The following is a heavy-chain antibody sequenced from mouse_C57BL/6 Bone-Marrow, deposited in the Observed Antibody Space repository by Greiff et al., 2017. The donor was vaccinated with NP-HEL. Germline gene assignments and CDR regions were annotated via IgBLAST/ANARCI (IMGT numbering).Heavy chain of an antibody. CDR2: IWSGGRT. J-gene: IGHJ2*01. Sequence: VQLQESGPGLVQPSQSLSITCTVSGFSLTSYGVHWVRQPPGRGLEWLGVIWSGGRTDYNAAFRSRLSINKYNSKIQVYVKMNSLQADDTSIYYCARMGDYYFDYWGQGTTLTVSS. CDR1: GFSLTSYG. CDR3: ARMGDYYFDY. V-gene: IGHV2-2*01.